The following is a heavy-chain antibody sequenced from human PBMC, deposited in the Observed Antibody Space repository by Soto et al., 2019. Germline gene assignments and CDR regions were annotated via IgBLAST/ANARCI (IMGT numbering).Heavy chain of an antibody. CDR3: ARGAPGRDGYNLDFNH. Sequence: VSLRLSCAASGFTFSNYAMNWVRQAPGKGLEWVSSISSSGSFRYYADSVKGRFTISRDNAKNSLYLQMKSLRVEDTAVYYCARGAPGRDGYNLDFNHWGQGTRVTVS. CDR1: GFTFSNYA. J-gene: IGHJ1*01. D-gene: IGHD5-12*01. V-gene: IGHV3-21*01. CDR2: ISSSGSFR.